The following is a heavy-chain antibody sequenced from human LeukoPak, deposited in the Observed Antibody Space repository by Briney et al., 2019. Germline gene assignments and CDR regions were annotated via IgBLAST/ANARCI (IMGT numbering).Heavy chain of an antibody. Sequence: PGGSLRLSCAASGFTFSSYWMHWVRQAPGKGLVWVSRINSDGSSTSYADSVKGRFTISRDNAKNTLYLQMNSLRAEDTAVYYCARERWDIVATTNFDYWGQGTLVTVSS. CDR2: INSDGSST. J-gene: IGHJ4*02. CDR3: ARERWDIVATTNFDY. D-gene: IGHD5-12*01. CDR1: GFTFSSYW. V-gene: IGHV3-74*01.